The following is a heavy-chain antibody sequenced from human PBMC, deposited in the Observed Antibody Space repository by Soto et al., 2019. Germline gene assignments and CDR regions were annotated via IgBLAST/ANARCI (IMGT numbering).Heavy chain of an antibody. CDR1: GGTFSSYA. Sequence: QVQLVQSGAEVKKPGSSVKVSCKASGGTFSSYAISWVRQAPGQGLEWMGGIIPIFGTANYAQKFQGRVTITADECTSTAYMELSSLRSKDTAVYYCARDYVDIVATRRAYYYYGMDVWGQGTTVTVSS. CDR2: IIPIFGTA. V-gene: IGHV1-69*01. CDR3: ARDYVDIVATRRAYYYYGMDV. D-gene: IGHD5-12*01. J-gene: IGHJ6*02.